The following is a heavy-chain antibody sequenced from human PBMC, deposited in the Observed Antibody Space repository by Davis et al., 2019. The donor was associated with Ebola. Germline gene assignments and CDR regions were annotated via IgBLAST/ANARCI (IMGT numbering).Heavy chain of an antibody. Sequence: AASVKVSCKASGGTFSSYAISWVRQAPGQGLEWMGGIIPIFGTANYAQKFQGRVTITADESTSTAYMELSSLRSEDTAVYYCARDRPGVAINYYYGMDVWGQGTTVTVSS. J-gene: IGHJ6*02. V-gene: IGHV1-69*13. CDR2: IIPIFGTA. D-gene: IGHD3-3*01. CDR3: ARDRPGVAINYYYGMDV. CDR1: GGTFSSYA.